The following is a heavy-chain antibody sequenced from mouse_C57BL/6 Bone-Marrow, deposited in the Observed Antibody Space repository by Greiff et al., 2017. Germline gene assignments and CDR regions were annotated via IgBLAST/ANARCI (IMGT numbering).Heavy chain of an antibody. J-gene: IGHJ4*01. CDR1: GYTFTSYW. V-gene: IGHV1-64*01. CDR2: IHPNSGST. Sequence: QVQLQQPGAELVKPGASVKLSCKASGYTFTSYWMHWVKQRPGQGLEWIGMIHPNSGSTNYTEKFKSKATLTVDNSSSTAYMQLSSLTSEDSPVYYCASLGSSYGDAMDYWGQGTSGTVSS. CDR3: ASLGSSYGDAMDY. D-gene: IGHD1-1*01.